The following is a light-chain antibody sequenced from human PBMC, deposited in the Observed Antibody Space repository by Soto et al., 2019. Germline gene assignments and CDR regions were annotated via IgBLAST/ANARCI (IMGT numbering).Light chain of an antibody. CDR2: SNN. V-gene: IGLV1-47*02. J-gene: IGLJ3*02. CDR1: SSNIGSNY. CDR3: AAWDDSLSARWV. Sequence: QSVLTQPPSASGTPGQRVTISCSGSSSNIGSNYVYWYQQLPGTAPKRLIYSNNQRPSGVPDRFSGSKSGTSASLAISGLRSEDEADYYCAAWDDSLSARWVFGGGTKVTVL.